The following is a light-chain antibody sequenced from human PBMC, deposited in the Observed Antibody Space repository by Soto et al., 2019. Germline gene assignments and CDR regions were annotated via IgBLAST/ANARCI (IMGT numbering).Light chain of an antibody. J-gene: IGKJ5*01. Sequence: IVWTQSPCTLSLSPGERATVSCMASQSVSSSYLAWYQQKPGQAPRLLIYDASNTATGIPARFSGSGSGTDFTLTISSLEPEDFAVYYCQQRSNWPPESFGQGTRLEIK. CDR1: QSVSSSY. CDR2: DAS. V-gene: IGKV3-11*01. CDR3: QQRSNWPPES.